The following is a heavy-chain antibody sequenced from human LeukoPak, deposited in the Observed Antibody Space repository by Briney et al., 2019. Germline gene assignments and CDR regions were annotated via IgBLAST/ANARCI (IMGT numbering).Heavy chain of an antibody. Sequence: GESLRISCKGYGYIFTSYWITWVRQMPGEGLEWMGTIDPTDSYTNYSPSFQGHVTISTDKSISTAYLQWSSLKASDTAIYYCARRGRSSSNFDFWGQGTLVTVSS. D-gene: IGHD6-6*01. CDR3: ARRGRSSSNFDF. CDR2: IDPTDSYT. V-gene: IGHV5-10-1*01. CDR1: GYIFTSYW. J-gene: IGHJ4*02.